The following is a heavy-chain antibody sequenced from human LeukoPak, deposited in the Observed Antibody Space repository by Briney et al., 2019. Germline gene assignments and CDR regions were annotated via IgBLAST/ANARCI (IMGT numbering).Heavy chain of an antibody. D-gene: IGHD4-11*01. CDR1: GFTFSSYA. CDR3: AKGRLQVDY. Sequence: GWSLRLSCAASGFTFSSYAMSWVRQAPGKGLEWVSGISLIDGAADYADSVKGRFTIPRDNSKNTLYLQMNSLRAEDTATYYCAKGRLQVDYWGQGTLVTVSS. J-gene: IGHJ4*02. CDR2: ISLIDGAA. V-gene: IGHV3-23*01.